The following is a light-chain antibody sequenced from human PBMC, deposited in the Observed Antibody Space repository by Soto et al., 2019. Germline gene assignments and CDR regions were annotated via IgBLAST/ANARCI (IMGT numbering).Light chain of an antibody. J-gene: IGKJ4*01. Sequence: DIQVTQSPSSLSVSVGVRVTITCRARQSIDTYLTWYEQNPWKATKLLIYAASTLQSGVPSRFSGGGSGTEFTRTISSLQPEVCCTYDCHQSYTSPVTFGGGTRVAIK. CDR2: AAS. CDR3: HQSYTSPVT. V-gene: IGKV1-39*01. CDR1: QSIDTY.